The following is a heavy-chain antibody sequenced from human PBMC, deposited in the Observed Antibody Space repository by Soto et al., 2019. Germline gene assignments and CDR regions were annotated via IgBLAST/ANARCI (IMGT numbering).Heavy chain of an antibody. Sequence: QVQLVQSGAEVKKPGASVKVSCKASGYTFTGYYMHWVRQAPGQGLEWMGWINPNSGGTNSAQKFQGWVTMTRDTSISTAYMELSRLRSDNTAVYYCARERIGYCSGGSCYGWGYYYYGMDVWGQGTTVTVSS. CDR1: GYTFTGYY. D-gene: IGHD2-15*01. V-gene: IGHV1-2*04. CDR2: INPNSGGT. J-gene: IGHJ6*02. CDR3: ARERIGYCSGGSCYGWGYYYYGMDV.